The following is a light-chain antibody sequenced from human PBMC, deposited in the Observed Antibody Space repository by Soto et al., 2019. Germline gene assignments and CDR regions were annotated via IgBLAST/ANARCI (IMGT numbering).Light chain of an antibody. J-gene: IGKJ4*01. CDR1: ENVGTN. V-gene: IGKV3D-15*01. CDR2: GSS. Sequence: IVLTPSPAPLSVSPGERVTLSCRASENVGTNLAWYQQRPGQPPRLLIYGSSTMATGISATFSGSGSRTEFTLTSSSLQSEDSAVYYCQQYNNWGLSFGGGTRVEIK. CDR3: QQYNNWGLS.